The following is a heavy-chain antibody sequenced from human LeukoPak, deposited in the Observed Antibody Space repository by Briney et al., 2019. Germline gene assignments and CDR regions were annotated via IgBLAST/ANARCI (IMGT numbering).Heavy chain of an antibody. J-gene: IGHJ4*02. CDR1: GFTVSRKY. CDR3: ARGETSGGDQWLAYYLDN. D-gene: IGHD6-19*01. Sequence: GGSLRLSCAASGFTVSRKYMSWVRQAPGKGLECVSVIFSGDSTYYADSVKGRFTISRDTSKNTLYLQMNSLRAEDTAVYYCARGETSGGDQWLAYYLDNWGQGTLVTVSS. V-gene: IGHV3-66*01. CDR2: IFSGDST.